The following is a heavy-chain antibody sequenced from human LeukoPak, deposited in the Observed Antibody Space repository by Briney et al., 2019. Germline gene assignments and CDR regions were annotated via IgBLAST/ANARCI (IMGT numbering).Heavy chain of an antibody. J-gene: IGHJ4*02. CDR3: AKALSQWTVTTGFDY. CDR1: GFTFSSYA. Sequence: PGGSLRLSCAASGFTFSSYAMSWVRQAPGKELEWVSAISGSGGSTYYADSVKGRFTISRDNSKNTLYLQMNSLRAEDTAVYYCAKALSQWTVTTGFDYWGRGTLVTVSS. V-gene: IGHV3-23*01. D-gene: IGHD4-17*01. CDR2: ISGSGGST.